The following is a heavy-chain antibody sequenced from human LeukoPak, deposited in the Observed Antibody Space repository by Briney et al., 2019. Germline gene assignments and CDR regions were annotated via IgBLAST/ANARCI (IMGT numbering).Heavy chain of an antibody. CDR2: IYYSGST. CDR3: ARDSVRGVIGFDY. V-gene: IGHV4-31*03. D-gene: IGHD3-10*01. CDR1: GGSISSGGYY. Sequence: SETLSLTCTVSGGSISSGGYYWSWIRQHPGKGLEWIGYIYYSGSTYYSPSLKSRVTISVDTSKNQFSLKLSSVTAADTAVYYCARDSVRGVIGFDYWGQGTLVTVSS. J-gene: IGHJ4*02.